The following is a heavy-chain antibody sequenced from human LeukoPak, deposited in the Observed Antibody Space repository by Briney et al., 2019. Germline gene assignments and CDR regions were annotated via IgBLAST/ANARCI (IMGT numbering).Heavy chain of an antibody. CDR2: ISAYNGNT. CDR3: AREFLEHTFDY. J-gene: IGHJ4*02. Sequence: ASVKVSCKASGYTFTSYGISWVRQAPGQGREWMGWISAYNGNTNYAQKLQGRVTMTTDTSTSTAYMELRSLGSDDTAVYYCAREFLEHTFDYRGQGTLVTVSS. D-gene: IGHD3-3*01. CDR1: GYTFTSYG. V-gene: IGHV1-18*01.